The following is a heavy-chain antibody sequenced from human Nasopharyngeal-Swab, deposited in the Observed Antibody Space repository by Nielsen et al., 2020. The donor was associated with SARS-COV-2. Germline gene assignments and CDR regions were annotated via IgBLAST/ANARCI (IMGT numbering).Heavy chain of an antibody. Sequence: GESLKISCAASGFTFSSYDMHWVRQATGKGLEWVSAIGTAGDTYYPGSVKGRFTISRENAKNSLYLQMNSLGAGDTAVYYCARGYDSSGYLRPIDAFDIWGQGTMVTVSS. D-gene: IGHD3-22*01. J-gene: IGHJ3*02. CDR3: ARGYDSSGYLRPIDAFDI. CDR1: GFTFSSYD. V-gene: IGHV3-13*04. CDR2: IGTAGDT.